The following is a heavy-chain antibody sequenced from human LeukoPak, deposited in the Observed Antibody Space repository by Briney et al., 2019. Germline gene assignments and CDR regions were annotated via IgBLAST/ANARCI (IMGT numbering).Heavy chain of an antibody. CDR2: IKQDGSEK. Sequence: GGSLRLSCAASGFTFSSYWMSWVHQAPGKGLEWVANIKQDGSEKYYVDSVKGRFTISRDNAKNSLYLQMNSLRAEDTAVYYCARDLGGSPADYWGQGTLVTVSS. CDR1: GFTFSSYW. V-gene: IGHV3-7*01. CDR3: ARDLGGSPADY. J-gene: IGHJ4*02. D-gene: IGHD1-26*01.